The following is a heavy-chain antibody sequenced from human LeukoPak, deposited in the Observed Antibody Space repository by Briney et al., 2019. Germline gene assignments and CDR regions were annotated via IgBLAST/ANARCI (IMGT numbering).Heavy chain of an antibody. J-gene: IGHJ1*01. D-gene: IGHD3-22*01. Sequence: GGSLRLSCAASGFTVSRNYMSWVRQAPGKGLEWVSVLYSGGSTNYADSVKGRFTISRDNSKNTLYLQTNSLRAEDTAVYYCARVRDYYDSRGYYFEYFDHWGQGTLVTVSS. CDR1: GFTVSRNY. CDR2: LYSGGST. V-gene: IGHV3-53*01. CDR3: ARVRDYYDSRGYYFEYFDH.